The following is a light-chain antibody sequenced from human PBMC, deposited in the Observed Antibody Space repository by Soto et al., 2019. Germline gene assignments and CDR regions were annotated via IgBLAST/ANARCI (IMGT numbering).Light chain of an antibody. Sequence: DILMTQSPTSLSASVGDRVTITCRASQGIRNYVAWYQQIPGKAPKLLIYAASTLQSGVPSRFSGSGSGTDLTLTINGLQPEDVATYSCQKYSSVPVFGPGTKVEIK. CDR3: QKYSSVPV. V-gene: IGKV1-27*01. CDR1: QGIRNY. J-gene: IGKJ3*01. CDR2: AAS.